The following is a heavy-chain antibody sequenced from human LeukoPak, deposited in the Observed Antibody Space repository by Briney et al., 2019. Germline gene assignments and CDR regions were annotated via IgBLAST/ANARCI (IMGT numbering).Heavy chain of an antibody. Sequence: RAGGSLRLSCAASGFTFSSYSMNWVRQAPGKGPEWVSSISSSGSYIYYADSVKGRFTIARDNAKNSLYLQMNSLRGEDTAVYYCARAKVDYYDSSGYYPFDYWGQGTLVTVSS. D-gene: IGHD3-22*01. CDR2: ISSSGSYI. J-gene: IGHJ4*02. V-gene: IGHV3-21*01. CDR1: GFTFSSYS. CDR3: ARAKVDYYDSSGYYPFDY.